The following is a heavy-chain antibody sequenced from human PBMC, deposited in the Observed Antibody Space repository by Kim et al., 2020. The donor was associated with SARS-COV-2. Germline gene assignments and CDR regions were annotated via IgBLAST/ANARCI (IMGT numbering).Heavy chain of an antibody. Sequence: GGSLRLSCAASGFTFSNAWMSWVRQAPGKGLEWVGRIKSKTDGGTTDYAAPVKGRFTISRDDSKNTLYLQMNSLKTEDTAVYYCTTGWSRQLTIAVRWGQGTLVTVSS. D-gene: IGHD6-19*01. V-gene: IGHV3-15*01. CDR3: TTGWSRQLTIAVR. J-gene: IGHJ4*02. CDR1: GFTFSNAW. CDR2: IKSKTDGGTT.